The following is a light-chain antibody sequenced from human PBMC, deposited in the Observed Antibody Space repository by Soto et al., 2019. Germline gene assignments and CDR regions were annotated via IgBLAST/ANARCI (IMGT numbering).Light chain of an antibody. CDR1: KLGDKY. CDR3: QAWDSSTEMV. Sequence: SYELTQPPSVSVSPGQTASITCSGDKLGDKYACWYQQKPGQSPVLVIYQVSKRPSGIPERFSGSNSGNTATLTISGTQAMDEADYYCQAWDSSTEMVFGGGTKLTVL. J-gene: IGLJ2*01. CDR2: QVS. V-gene: IGLV3-1*01.